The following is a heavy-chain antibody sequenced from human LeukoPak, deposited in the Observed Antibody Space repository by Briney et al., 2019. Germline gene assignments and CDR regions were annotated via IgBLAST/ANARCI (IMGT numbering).Heavy chain of an antibody. J-gene: IGHJ6*03. CDR3: ARQISDYYYYYIDV. D-gene: IGHD3-10*01. CDR1: GLSISSSNYY. CDR2: IYYSGIP. V-gene: IGHV4-39*01. Sequence: PSETLSLTCSVSGLSISSSNYYWGWIRQPPGKGLEWIGTIYYSGIPYYNPSLESQLTISEDMAKNQSALTLRSVTAADMAVYHCARQISDYYYYYIDVWGKGTTVTVSS.